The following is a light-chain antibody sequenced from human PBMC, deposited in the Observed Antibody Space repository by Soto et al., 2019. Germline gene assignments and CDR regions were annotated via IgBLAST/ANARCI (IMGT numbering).Light chain of an antibody. J-gene: IGKJ3*01. CDR2: AS. Sequence: EIVLTQSPGTLSLSPGERATLSCRASQSVSDMYLAWYQQKPGQAPRLLIYASNRATGIPDRFSGSGSGTDFTLTIRRLEPEDFAVYYCQHYGTSALFGPGNKVESK. CDR1: QSVSDMY. CDR3: QHYGTSAL. V-gene: IGKV3-20*01.